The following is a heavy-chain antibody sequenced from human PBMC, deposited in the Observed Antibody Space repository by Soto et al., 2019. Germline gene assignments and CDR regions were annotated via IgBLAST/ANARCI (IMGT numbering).Heavy chain of an antibody. CDR3: ARDTGDGTFDF. CDR1: GYTFSSYA. J-gene: IGHJ4*02. V-gene: IGHV1-3*01. Sequence: QVHLVQYGAEVRKPGASVNVSCKASGYTFSSYAMHWVRQAPGQRVEWMGWINAGYGNTKSSQKFQDRVTMSRDTSASTAYMELTSLRSEDTAVYFCARDTGDGTFDFWGQGTLVTVSS. CDR2: INAGYGNT. D-gene: IGHD7-27*01.